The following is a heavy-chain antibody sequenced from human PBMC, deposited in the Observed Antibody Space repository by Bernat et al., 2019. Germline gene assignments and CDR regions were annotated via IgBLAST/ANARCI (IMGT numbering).Heavy chain of an antibody. D-gene: IGHD2-15*01. Sequence: QITLKESGPTLVKATQTLTLTCTFSGFSLTTSGEGVGWIRQPPGKALEWLALIYWDDDKRYSPSLKSRLTITKDTSKNQVVLTMTNMDPVDTATYYCAHRTLGDCSDGSCRTYFDYWGQGTLVTVSS. CDR3: AHRTLGDCSDGSCRTYFDY. J-gene: IGHJ4*02. CDR1: GFSLTTSGEG. V-gene: IGHV2-5*02. CDR2: IYWDDDK.